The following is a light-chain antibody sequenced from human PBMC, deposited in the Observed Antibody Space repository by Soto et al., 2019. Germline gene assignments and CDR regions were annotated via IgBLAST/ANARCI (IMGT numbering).Light chain of an antibody. Sequence: QSALTQPASVSGSPGQSITISCTGTSSDFDIYKYVSWYQQHPGKAPKLMIYQVTNRPSGVSNRFSGSTSGNTASLTISGLQAEDEADYYCCSYTSSSTLYVFGTGTKVTVL. J-gene: IGLJ1*01. CDR1: SSDFDIYKY. V-gene: IGLV2-14*01. CDR3: CSYTSSSTLYV. CDR2: QVT.